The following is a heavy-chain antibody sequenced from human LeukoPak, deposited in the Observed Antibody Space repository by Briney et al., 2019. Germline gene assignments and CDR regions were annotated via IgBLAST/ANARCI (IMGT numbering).Heavy chain of an antibody. CDR1: GGSISSYY. CDR2: IYYSEST. V-gene: IGHV4-59*01. J-gene: IGHJ4*02. D-gene: IGHD5-18*01. CDR3: ARLGEYSYKD. Sequence: SETLSLTCTVSGGSISSYYWSWIRQPPGKGLEWIGYIYYSESTNYNPSLKSRVTISVDTSKNQFSLKVSSVTAADTAVYYCARLGEYSYKDWGQGTLVTVSS.